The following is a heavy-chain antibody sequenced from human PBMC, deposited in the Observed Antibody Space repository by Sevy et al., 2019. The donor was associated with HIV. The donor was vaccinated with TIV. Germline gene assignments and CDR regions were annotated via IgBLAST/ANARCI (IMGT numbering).Heavy chain of an antibody. J-gene: IGHJ6*02. CDR3: AKFIAAAGTGGYYYYYAMDV. CDR1: GFTFSSYG. CDR2: ISYDGSNK. D-gene: IGHD6-13*01. V-gene: IGHV3-30*18. Sequence: GGSLRLSCAASGFTFSSYGMHWVRQAPGKGLEWVAVISYDGSNKYYADSVKGRFTISRDNSKNTLYLQMNSLRAEDTAVYYCAKFIAAAGTGGYYYYYAMDVWGQGTTVTVSS.